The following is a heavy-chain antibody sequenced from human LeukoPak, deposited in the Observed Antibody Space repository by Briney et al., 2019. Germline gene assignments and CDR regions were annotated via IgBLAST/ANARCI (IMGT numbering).Heavy chain of an antibody. J-gene: IGHJ3*02. CDR1: GFTFSNYW. CDR3: ARAIVGFDAFDI. CDR2: IKQDGSEK. V-gene: IGHV3-7*04. Sequence: PGGSLRLSCAASGFTFSNYWMSWVRQAPGKGLEWVANIKQDGSEKYYMDSVKGRFTISRDNAKNSLYLQMNSLRAEDTAVYYCARAIVGFDAFDIWGQGTMVTVSS. D-gene: IGHD2-21*01.